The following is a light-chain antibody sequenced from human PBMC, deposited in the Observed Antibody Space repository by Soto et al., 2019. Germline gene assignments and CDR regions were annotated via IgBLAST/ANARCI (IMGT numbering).Light chain of an antibody. CDR3: YSYAGSSTLRV. Sequence: QSVLTQPASVSGSPGQSITISCTGTSSDVGSYNLVSWYQQHPGKAPKLMIYEVTKRPSGVSNRFSGSKSGSTSSLTISGLQSAYEADYYCYSYAGSSTLRVFGAGTKVTV. J-gene: IGLJ1*01. CDR1: SSDVGSYNL. V-gene: IGLV2-23*02. CDR2: EVT.